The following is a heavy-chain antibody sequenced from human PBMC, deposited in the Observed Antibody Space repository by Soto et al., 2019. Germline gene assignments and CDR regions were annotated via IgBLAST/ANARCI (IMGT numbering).Heavy chain of an antibody. V-gene: IGHV3-30-3*01. D-gene: IGHD2-21*01. CDR2: ISYDGSNK. CDR3: ARGTLTSIDMFDY. Sequence: QVQLVESGGVVVQPGRSLRLSCAASGFTFSSYAMHWVRQAPGKGLEWVAVISYDGSNKYYADSVKGRFTISRDNSKNTLYLQKNSLTAEDTAVYYCARGTLTSIDMFDYWGQGTLVTVS. J-gene: IGHJ4*02. CDR1: GFTFSSYA.